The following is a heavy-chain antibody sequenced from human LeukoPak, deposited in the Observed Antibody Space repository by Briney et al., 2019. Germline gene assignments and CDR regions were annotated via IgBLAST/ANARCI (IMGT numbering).Heavy chain of an antibody. Sequence: PGGSLRLSCAASGFTFSSYSMNWVRQAPGKGLEWVSYISSSSSTIYYADSVKGRFTISRDNAKNSLYLQMNSLRAEDTAVYYCASARYSSSWHDWYFDLWGRGTLVTVSS. D-gene: IGHD6-13*01. CDR2: ISSSSSTI. V-gene: IGHV3-48*04. CDR1: GFTFSSYS. CDR3: ASARYSSSWHDWYFDL. J-gene: IGHJ2*01.